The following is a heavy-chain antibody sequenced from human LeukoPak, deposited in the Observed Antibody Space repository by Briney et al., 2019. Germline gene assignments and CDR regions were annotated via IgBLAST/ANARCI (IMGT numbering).Heavy chain of an antibody. V-gene: IGHV3-53*01. D-gene: IGHD3-3*01. CDR2: IYSGGNT. Sequence: GGSLRLSCTVSGFTVSSNSMSWVRQAPGKGLEWVSFIYSGGNTHYSDSVKGRFTISRDNSKNTLYHQMNSLRAEDTAVYYCAKGGGYYDSPGFQYWGQGILVTVSS. CDR1: GFTVSSNS. CDR3: AKGGGYYDSPGFQY. J-gene: IGHJ4*02.